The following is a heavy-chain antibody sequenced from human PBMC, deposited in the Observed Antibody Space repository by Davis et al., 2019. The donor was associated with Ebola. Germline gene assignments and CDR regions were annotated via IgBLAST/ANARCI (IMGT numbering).Heavy chain of an antibody. D-gene: IGHD1-26*01. Sequence: GESLKISCESSGYGFRSHWIGWVRQRPGKGLDWMGMVIPGDSDPVYSPSFQGQVTISVDTSTRTVHLQWSSLKASDTGIYYCARQGGGSGRLTSFDYWGQGTLVTVSS. J-gene: IGHJ4*02. CDR2: VIPGDSDP. CDR1: GYGFRSHW. V-gene: IGHV5-51*01. CDR3: ARQGGGSGRLTSFDY.